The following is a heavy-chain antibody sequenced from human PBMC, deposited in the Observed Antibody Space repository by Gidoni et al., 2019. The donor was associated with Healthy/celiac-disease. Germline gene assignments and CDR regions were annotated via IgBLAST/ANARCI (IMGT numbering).Heavy chain of an antibody. CDR3: ARDLSSSTSLNRVWFDP. CDR2: INHRGST. Sequence: QLQLQQWGAGLLKPSETLSLTCAVYGGSFSGYYWNWIRQPPGKGLEWIGEINHRGSTNYNPSLKSRITISVDTSKNQFSLKLSSVTAADTAVYYCARDLSSSTSLNRVWFDPWGQGTLVTVSS. V-gene: IGHV4-34*01. D-gene: IGHD2-2*01. CDR1: GGSFSGYY. J-gene: IGHJ5*02.